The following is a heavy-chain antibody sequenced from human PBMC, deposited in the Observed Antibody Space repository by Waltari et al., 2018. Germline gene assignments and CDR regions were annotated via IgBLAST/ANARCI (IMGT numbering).Heavy chain of an antibody. D-gene: IGHD3-16*02. CDR2: IYSGGST. V-gene: IGHV3-53*02. Sequence: EVQLVETGGGLIQPGGSLRLSCAASGFTVSSNYMRWVRQAPGKGLEWVSVIYSGGSTYYADSVKGRFTISRDNSKNTLYLQMNSLRAEDTAVYYCARDPLRLGELSSRLMDVWGKGTTVTVSS. CDR1: GFTVSSNY. J-gene: IGHJ6*04. CDR3: ARDPLRLGELSSRLMDV.